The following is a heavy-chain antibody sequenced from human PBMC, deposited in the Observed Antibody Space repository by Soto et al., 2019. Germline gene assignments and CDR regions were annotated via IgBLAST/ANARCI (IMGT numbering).Heavy chain of an antibody. CDR1: GFNLTNYE. CDR3: AAEALCGADCYFFEY. D-gene: IGHD2-21*02. CDR2: IRGSSNNI. V-gene: IGHV3-48*03. Sequence: PGGSLRLSCAVSGFNLTNYEMNWARQVPGKGLEWISKIRGSSNNIYYADSVKGRFTISRDNANNLLFLQMNSLRAEDTAFYYCAAEALCGADCYFFEYWGQGTLVTVSS. J-gene: IGHJ4*02.